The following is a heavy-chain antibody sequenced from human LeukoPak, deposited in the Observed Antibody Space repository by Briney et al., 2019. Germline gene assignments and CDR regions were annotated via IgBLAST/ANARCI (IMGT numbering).Heavy chain of an antibody. CDR2: IIPIFGTA. D-gene: IGHD3-22*01. V-gene: IGHV1-69*05. CDR1: GGTLSSYA. CDR3: ARESGLLITMIVASMYFDY. J-gene: IGHJ4*02. Sequence: SVKVSCKASGGTLSSYAISWVRQAPGQGLEWMGRIIPIFGTANYAQKFQGRVTITTDESTSTAYMELSSLRSEDTAVYYCARESGLLITMIVASMYFDYWGQGTLVTVSS.